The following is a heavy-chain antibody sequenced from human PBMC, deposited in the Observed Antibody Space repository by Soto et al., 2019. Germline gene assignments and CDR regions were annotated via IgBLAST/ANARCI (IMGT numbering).Heavy chain of an antibody. CDR2: IYYSGST. CDR3: ARALPPITMIVVVPWFDH. Sequence: SETLSLTCTVSGGSISSSSYYWGWIRQPPGKGLEWIGSIYYSGSTYYNPSLKSRVTISVDTSKNQFSLKLSSVTAADTAVYYCARALPPITMIVVVPWFDHWGQGTLVT. J-gene: IGHJ5*02. V-gene: IGHV4-39*01. CDR1: GGSISSSSYY. D-gene: IGHD3-22*01.